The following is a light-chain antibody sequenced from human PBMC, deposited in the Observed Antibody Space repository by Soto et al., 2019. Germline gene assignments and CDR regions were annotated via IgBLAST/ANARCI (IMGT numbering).Light chain of an antibody. Sequence: SYELTQPPSVSVAPGKTATITCGGNNIESKSVHWYQQRPGQAPVVVIYYDSDRPSGIPERFSGSNSGDTATLTISRVEAGDEADYYCQVWDTTSTHPYVFGTGTKLTVL. J-gene: IGLJ1*01. CDR3: QVWDTTSTHPYV. V-gene: IGLV3-21*01. CDR2: YDS. CDR1: NIESKS.